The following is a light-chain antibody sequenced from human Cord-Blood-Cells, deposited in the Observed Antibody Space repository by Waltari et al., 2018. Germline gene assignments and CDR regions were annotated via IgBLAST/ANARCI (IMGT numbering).Light chain of an antibody. CDR2: GAL. V-gene: IGKV3-15*01. CDR3: QQYNNWPPRT. J-gene: IGKJ4*01. Sequence: EIVMTQSPANLSVPPGERAPLSCRASQSVSSNFAWYQQQTGQAPRLLTYGALTRATGNPASFSGRWSGTEITLTISSLQSEDFAVYYSQQYNNWPPRTFGGGTKVGIK. CDR1: QSVSSN.